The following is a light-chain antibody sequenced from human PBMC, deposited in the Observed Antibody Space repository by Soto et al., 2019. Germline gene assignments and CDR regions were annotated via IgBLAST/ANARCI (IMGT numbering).Light chain of an antibody. Sequence: DIQMTQSPSSVSASVGDRVTITCRASQGISSRLAWYQQKPGEAPKLLIFTGSLLHSGVPPRFSGSGSGTDFTLTISSLQPEDFATYYCQQTLSFPPTFGQGTKVDIK. CDR3: QQTLSFPPT. CDR2: TGS. J-gene: IGKJ1*01. V-gene: IGKV1-12*01. CDR1: QGISSR.